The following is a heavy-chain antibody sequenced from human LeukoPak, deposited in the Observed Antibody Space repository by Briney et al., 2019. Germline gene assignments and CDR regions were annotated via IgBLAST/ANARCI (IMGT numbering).Heavy chain of an antibody. J-gene: IGHJ3*02. CDR3: ARQYTDYDFWSGYYTGDAFDI. CDR1: GYSFTSYW. D-gene: IGHD3-3*01. Sequence: GESLKISCKGSGYSFTSYWIGWVRQMPGKGLEWMGIIYPGDSDTRYSPSFQGQVTISADKSISTAYLQWSSLKASDTAMYYCARQYTDYDFWSGYYTGDAFDIWGQGTMVTVSS. V-gene: IGHV5-51*01. CDR2: IYPGDSDT.